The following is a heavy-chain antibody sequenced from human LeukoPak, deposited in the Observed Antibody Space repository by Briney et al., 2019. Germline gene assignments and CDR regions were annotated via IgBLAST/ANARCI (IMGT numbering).Heavy chain of an antibody. V-gene: IGHV3-7*03. Sequence: GGSLRLSCAASGFTFSSYWMSWVRQAPGKGLESVANINQDGTDKHYVDSVKGRFTISRDNAKNSLYLQMNSLRADDTAVYYCARDWGNSFLNGYWGQGTLVTVSS. CDR3: ARDWGNSFLNGY. CDR1: GFTFSSYW. CDR2: INQDGTDK. D-gene: IGHD4-23*01. J-gene: IGHJ4*02.